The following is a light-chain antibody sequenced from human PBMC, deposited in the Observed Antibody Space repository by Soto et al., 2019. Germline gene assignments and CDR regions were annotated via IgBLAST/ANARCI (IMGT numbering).Light chain of an antibody. CDR2: AAS. Sequence: DIQMTQYPSSLSASVGDRVTITCRASQSISSYLNWYQQKPGKAPKLLIYAASSLQSGVPSRFSGSGSGTDFTLTISSLQPEDFATYYCQPSYSTPPTFGQGTKVDIK. CDR3: QPSYSTPPT. CDR1: QSISSY. V-gene: IGKV1-39*01. J-gene: IGKJ1*01.